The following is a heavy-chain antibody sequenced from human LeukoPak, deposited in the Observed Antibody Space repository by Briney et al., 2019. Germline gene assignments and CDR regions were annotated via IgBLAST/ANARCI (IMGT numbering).Heavy chain of an antibody. J-gene: IGHJ4*02. CDR3: AMDSIAVAATYDY. D-gene: IGHD6-19*01. CDR2: ISSSGSTI. CDR1: GFTFSDCY. V-gene: IGHV3-11*01. Sequence: AGGSLRLSCTASGFTFSDCYMSWIRQAPGKGLEWVSYISSSGSTIYYADSVKGRFTISRDNAKNSLYLQMNSLRAEDTAVYYCAMDSIAVAATYDYWGQGTLVTVSS.